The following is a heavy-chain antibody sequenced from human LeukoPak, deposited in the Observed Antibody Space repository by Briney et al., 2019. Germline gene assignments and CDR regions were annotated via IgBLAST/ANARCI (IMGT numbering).Heavy chain of an antibody. CDR2: TYYRSKWYN. J-gene: IGHJ4*02. D-gene: IGHD6-19*01. V-gene: IGHV6-1*01. CDR1: GDSVSSNSAP. Sequence: PSKTLSLTCAISGDSVSSNSAPWHWIRQSPSRGPQWHGRTYYRSKWYNDYAVTVKSRITINPDTSKNQFSLQLNSVTPEDTAVHYCARDQDSSGWSRYYFDYWGQGTLVTVSS. CDR3: ARDQDSSGWSRYYFDY.